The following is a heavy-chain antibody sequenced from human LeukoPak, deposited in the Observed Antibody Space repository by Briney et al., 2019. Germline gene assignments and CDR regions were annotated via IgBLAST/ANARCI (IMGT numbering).Heavy chain of an antibody. CDR1: GGSISSYY. D-gene: IGHD3-10*01. V-gene: IGHV4-4*07. CDR2: IYTSGST. Sequence: SETLSLTCTVSGGSISSYYWSWIRQPAGKGLEWIGRIYTSGSTNYNPSLKSRVTMSVDTSKNQFSLKLSSVTAADTAVYYCAREAEYYYGSGSYRFIDYWGQGTLVTVSP. J-gene: IGHJ4*02. CDR3: AREAEYYYGSGSYRFIDY.